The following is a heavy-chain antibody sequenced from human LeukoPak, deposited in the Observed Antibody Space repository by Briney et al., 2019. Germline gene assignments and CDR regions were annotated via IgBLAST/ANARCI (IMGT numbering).Heavy chain of an antibody. CDR2: ISSSSSYI. J-gene: IGHJ6*03. CDR3: ARGSYDYGDYVPYYYYYMDV. V-gene: IGHV3-21*01. CDR1: GFTFSGYS. D-gene: IGHD4-17*01. Sequence: GGSLRLSCAASGFTFSGYSMNWVRQAPGKGLEWVSSISSSSSYIYYADSVKGRFTIARDNAKNSLYLQMNSLRAEDTAVHYCARGSYDYGDYVPYYYYYMDVWGKGTTVTVSS.